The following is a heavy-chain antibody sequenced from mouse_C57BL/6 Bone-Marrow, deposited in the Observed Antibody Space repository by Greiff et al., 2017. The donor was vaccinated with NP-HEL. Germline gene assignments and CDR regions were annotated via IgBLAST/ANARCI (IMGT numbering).Heavy chain of an antibody. CDR2: INPYNGGT. Sequence: EVMLVESGPVLVKPGASVKMSCKASGYTFTDYYMNWVKQSHGKSLEWIGVINPYNGGTSYNQKFKGKATLTVDKSSSTAYMELNSLTSEDSAVYYCAREDYYGSSCTFAYWGQGTLVTVSA. V-gene: IGHV1-19*01. CDR1: GYTFTDYY. J-gene: IGHJ3*01. D-gene: IGHD1-1*01. CDR3: AREDYYGSSCTFAY.